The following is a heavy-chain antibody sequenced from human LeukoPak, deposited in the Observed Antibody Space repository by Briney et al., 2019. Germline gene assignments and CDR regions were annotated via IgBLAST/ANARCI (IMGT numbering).Heavy chain of an antibody. CDR3: ARVPANYYDSSGYYRDAFDI. D-gene: IGHD3-22*01. Sequence: PSETLSLTCTVSGGYISSYYWSWIRQPPGKGLEWIGYIYYSGSTNYNPSLKSRVTISVDTSKNQFSLKLSSVTAADTAVYYCARVPANYYDSSGYYRDAFDIWGQGTMVTVSS. J-gene: IGHJ3*02. CDR2: IYYSGST. V-gene: IGHV4-59*01. CDR1: GGYISSYY.